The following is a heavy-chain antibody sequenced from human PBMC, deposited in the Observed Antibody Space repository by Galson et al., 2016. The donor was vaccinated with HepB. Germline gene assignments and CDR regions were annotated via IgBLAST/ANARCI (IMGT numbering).Heavy chain of an antibody. CDR1: GYSFIDYY. D-gene: IGHD5-24*01. Sequence: SVKVSCKASGYSFIDYYIHWVRQAPGQGLEWMGWINPNSGGTNSAQKFQGWVTMTRDTLLATAYMELTNLRSDDTAVYYCARGPLARPTFQADGLLDSWGRATLVTVS. J-gene: IGHJ4*02. CDR2: INPNSGGT. V-gene: IGHV1-2*04. CDR3: ARGPLARPTFQADGLLDS.